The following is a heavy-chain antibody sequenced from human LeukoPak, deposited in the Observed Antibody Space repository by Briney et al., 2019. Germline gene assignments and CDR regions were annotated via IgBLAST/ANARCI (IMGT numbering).Heavy chain of an antibody. J-gene: IGHJ6*02. CDR2: INAGNGST. Sequence: ASVKVSCKASGYTFINYAMHWVRQAPGQRLEWMGWINAGNGSTKYSQKFQGRVTITRDTSASTVYMELSSLRSEDTAVYYCARDLDSSREDVWGQGTTVTVSS. CDR1: GYTFINYA. CDR3: ARDLDSSREDV. D-gene: IGHD3-22*01. V-gene: IGHV1-3*01.